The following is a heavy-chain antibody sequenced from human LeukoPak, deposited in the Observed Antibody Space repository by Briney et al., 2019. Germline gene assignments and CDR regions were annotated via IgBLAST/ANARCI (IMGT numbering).Heavy chain of an antibody. D-gene: IGHD6-19*01. CDR3: ARDKGSSGWNEFDY. CDR1: GFDFNSYW. V-gene: IGHV3-74*01. J-gene: IGHJ4*02. Sequence: PGGSLRLSCEASGFDFNSYWMDWVRQAPGKGLVGVSRIKNDGSRINYADSVKGRFTISRDNAKNTLYLQMKTLRVDDTAVYYCARDKGSSGWNEFDYWGQGTLVSVSS. CDR2: IKNDGSRI.